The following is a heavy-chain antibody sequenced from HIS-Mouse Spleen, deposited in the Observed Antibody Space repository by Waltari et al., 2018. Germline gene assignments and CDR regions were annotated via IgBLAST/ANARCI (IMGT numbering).Heavy chain of an antibody. D-gene: IGHD3-3*01. J-gene: IGHJ3*02. CDR3: ARDFHDFWSGYYGGDKKHDAFDI. Sequence: QVQLQESGPGLVKPSETLSLTCTVSGGSISSYYWSWIRQPAGKGLEWIGRIYTSGSTNYNPSLKGRVTMAVDTSKDKFSLKLSSVTAADTAVYYCARDFHDFWSGYYGGDKKHDAFDIWGQGTMVTVSS. CDR1: GGSISSYY. CDR2: IYTSGST. V-gene: IGHV4-4*07.